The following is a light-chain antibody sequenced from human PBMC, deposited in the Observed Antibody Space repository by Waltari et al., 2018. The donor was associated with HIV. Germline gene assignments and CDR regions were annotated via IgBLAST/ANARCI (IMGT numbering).Light chain of an antibody. CDR1: VLPNQY. CDR2: NDS. J-gene: IGLJ1*01. Sequence: SYELTQPPSVSVSPGQTARNTCSGDVLPNQYTFWYQHKSGPAPVFVVYNDSEMPAGTPERVAGSSSGTTVTLFIDGVQAEDEADYYCQAADSSGSYFVFGTGTKVTVL. V-gene: IGLV3-25*03. CDR3: QAADSSGSYFV.